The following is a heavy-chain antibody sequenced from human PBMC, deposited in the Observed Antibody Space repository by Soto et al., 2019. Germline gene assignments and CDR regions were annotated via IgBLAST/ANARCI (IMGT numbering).Heavy chain of an antibody. CDR3: ARDFAFDY. CDR1: GGPISSFYYY. V-gene: IGHV4-30-4*02. CDR2: IHYSGST. D-gene: IGHD3-3*01. Sequence: SDTLCLTWTVSGGPISSFYYYWSWIRQPPGKGLEWIGYIHYSGSTYYNPSLKSRVTISVDTSKNQFSLKLSSVTAADTAVYYCARDFAFDYWGQGTLVTVSS. J-gene: IGHJ4*02.